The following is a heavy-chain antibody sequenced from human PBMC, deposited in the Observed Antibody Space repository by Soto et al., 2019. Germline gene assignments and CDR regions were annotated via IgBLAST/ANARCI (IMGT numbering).Heavy chain of an antibody. Sequence: GGSLRLSCAASGFTFSNYAMSWVRQAPGKGLEWVSSIRGSGSSTYYTDSVKGRFIISRDNSKNTLYLQMNSLRVEDTAIYYCAKDAYDSNGGYFDHWGQGTLVTVSS. CDR3: AKDAYDSNGGYFDH. CDR2: IRGSGSST. V-gene: IGHV3-23*01. J-gene: IGHJ4*02. CDR1: GFTFSNYA. D-gene: IGHD3-22*01.